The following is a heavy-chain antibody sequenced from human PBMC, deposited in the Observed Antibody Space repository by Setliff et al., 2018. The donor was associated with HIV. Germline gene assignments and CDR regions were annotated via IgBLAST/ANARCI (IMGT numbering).Heavy chain of an antibody. CDR1: GGSISGNH. Sequence: PSETLSLTCTVSGGSISGNHWNWLRQTPGKGLEWIVYIDTRRGTNYNHPLRTRVIISENTSNQFSLKLSSVTAADAAVYYCAMSRSYRSSWEYYFDYWGQGILVTVSS. D-gene: IGHD6-13*01. V-gene: IGHV4-4*09. J-gene: IGHJ4*02. CDR2: IDTRRGT. CDR3: AMSRSYRSSWEYYFDY.